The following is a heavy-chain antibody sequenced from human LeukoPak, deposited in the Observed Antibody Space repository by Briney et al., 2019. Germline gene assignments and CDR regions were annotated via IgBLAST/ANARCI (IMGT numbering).Heavy chain of an antibody. CDR2: IYTSGST. D-gene: IGHD6-6*01. CDR1: GGSISSGSYY. CDR3: ARARGIAARPVGFDY. Sequence: PSQTLSLTCTVSGGSISSGSYYWSWIRQPAGWGLEWIGRIYTSGSTNYNPSLNSRVTISVDTSKNQFSLKLSSVTAADTAVYYCARARGIAARPVGFDYWGQGTLVTVSS. V-gene: IGHV4-61*02. J-gene: IGHJ4*02.